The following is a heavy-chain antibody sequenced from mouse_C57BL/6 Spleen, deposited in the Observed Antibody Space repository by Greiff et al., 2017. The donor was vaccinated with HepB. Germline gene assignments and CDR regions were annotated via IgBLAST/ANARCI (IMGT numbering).Heavy chain of an antibody. CDR3: ARGVVTTWAFDY. Sequence: EVKVEESGGGLVKPGGSLKLSCAASGFTFSDYGMHWVRQAPEKGLEWVAYISSGSSTIYYADTVKGRFTISRDNAKNTLFLQMTSLRSEDTAMYYCARGVVTTWAFDYWGQGTTLTVSS. CDR2: ISSGSSTI. CDR1: GFTFSDYG. V-gene: IGHV5-17*01. D-gene: IGHD2-2*01. J-gene: IGHJ2*01.